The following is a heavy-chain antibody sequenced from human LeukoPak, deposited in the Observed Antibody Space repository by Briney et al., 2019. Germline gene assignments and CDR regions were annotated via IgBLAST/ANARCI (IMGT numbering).Heavy chain of an antibody. V-gene: IGHV5-51*01. CDR2: IYPGDSDT. J-gene: IGHJ4*02. Sequence: GESLKISCKGAGYSFTSYWIGWVRQMPGKGLERMGIIYPGDSDTRYSPSFQGQVTISADKSISTAYLQWSSLKASDTAMYYCARQYYAYYDSSGYYIDYWGQGTLVTDSS. D-gene: IGHD3-22*01. CDR3: ARQYYAYYDSSGYYIDY. CDR1: GYSFTSYW.